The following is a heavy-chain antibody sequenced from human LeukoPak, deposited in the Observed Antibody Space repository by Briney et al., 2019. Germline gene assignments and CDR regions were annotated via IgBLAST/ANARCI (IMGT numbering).Heavy chain of an antibody. CDR2: ISYDGSNK. V-gene: IGHV3-30*03. CDR1: GFTFSTYG. Sequence: GRSLRLSCAASGFTFSTYGMHWVRQAPGKGLEWVAVISYDGSNKYYADSVKGRFTISRDNSKNTLYLQMNSLRSEDTAVYYCARTGPRVVVPAAITYYYYMDVWGKGTTVTVSS. CDR3: ARTGPRVVVPAAITYYYYMDV. J-gene: IGHJ6*03. D-gene: IGHD2-2*01.